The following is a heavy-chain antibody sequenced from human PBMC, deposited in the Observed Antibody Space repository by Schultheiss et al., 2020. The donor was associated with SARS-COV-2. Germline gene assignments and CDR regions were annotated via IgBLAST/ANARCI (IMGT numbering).Heavy chain of an antibody. V-gene: IGHV4-61*08. D-gene: IGHD2/OR15-2a*01. CDR3: ARENIPRTAFYI. Sequence: SETLSLTCTVSGGSISSGVYYWSWIRQHPGKGLEWIGYIYYSGSTNYNPSLKSRVTISVDTSKNQFSLKLSFVIAADTAVYYCARENIPRTAFYIWGQGTMVTVSS. J-gene: IGHJ3*02. CDR2: IYYSGST. CDR1: GGSISSGVYY.